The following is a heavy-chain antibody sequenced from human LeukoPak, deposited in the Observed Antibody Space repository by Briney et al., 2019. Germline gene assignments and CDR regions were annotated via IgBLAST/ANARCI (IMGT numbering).Heavy chain of an antibody. CDR3: ARDLSGYFDY. CDR1: GGSISSSSYY. D-gene: IGHD3-3*01. V-gene: IGHV4-30-2*01. CDR2: IYHSGST. Sequence: SETLSLTCTVSGGSISSSSYYWSWIRQPPGKGLEWIGYIYHSGSTYYNPSLKSRVTISVDRSKNQFSLKLSSVTAADTAVYYCARDLSGYFDYWGQGTLVTVSS. J-gene: IGHJ4*02.